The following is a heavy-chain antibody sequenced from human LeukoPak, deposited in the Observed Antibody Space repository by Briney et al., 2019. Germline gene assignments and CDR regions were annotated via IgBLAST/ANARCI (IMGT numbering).Heavy chain of an antibody. CDR1: GRSFSSYS. Sequence: SVTVSCKPSGRSFSSYSISWVRQAPGRWLEWVGGIIPIFGTANYAQKFQARVTLTADKTTSTDYTKLTSMRSDDTAVYYCARGGEATMIVYNGMDVWGQGTTVTVSS. D-gene: IGHD3-22*01. CDR2: IIPIFGTA. CDR3: ARGGEATMIVYNGMDV. J-gene: IGHJ6*02. V-gene: IGHV1-69*06.